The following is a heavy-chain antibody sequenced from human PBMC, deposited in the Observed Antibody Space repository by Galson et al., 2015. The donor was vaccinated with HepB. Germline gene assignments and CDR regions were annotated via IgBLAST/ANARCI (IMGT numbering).Heavy chain of an antibody. CDR3: ARDSRLEVRRNNYFSYGMDV. CDR2: FSGYDGST. CDR1: GYSFSNYG. J-gene: IGHJ6*02. D-gene: IGHD1-1*01. Sequence: SVKVSCKASGYSFSNYGLSWIRQAPGPGLEWLGWFSGYDGSTNYAQKFQGRVTMTADASTGTAYLELRNLRSDDTAVYYCARDSRLEVRRNNYFSYGMDVWGQGSAVTVSS. V-gene: IGHV1-18*01.